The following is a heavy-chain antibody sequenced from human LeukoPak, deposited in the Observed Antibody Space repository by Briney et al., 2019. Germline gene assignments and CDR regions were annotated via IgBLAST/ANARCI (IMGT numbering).Heavy chain of an antibody. CDR2: ISSSGTTI. V-gene: IGHV3-48*03. CDR1: GFTFSSYD. Sequence: GGSLRLSCAASGFTFSSYDMNLVRQAPGKGLQWVSDISSSGTTIYYADTVKGRFTISRDNAKTSLYLQMNSLRAEDTAVYYCARKYCSTTSCLFDNWGQGTLVTVSS. J-gene: IGHJ4*02. D-gene: IGHD2-2*01. CDR3: ARKYCSTTSCLFDN.